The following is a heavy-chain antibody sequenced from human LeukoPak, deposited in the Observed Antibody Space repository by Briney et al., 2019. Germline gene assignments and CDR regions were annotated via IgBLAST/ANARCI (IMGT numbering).Heavy chain of an antibody. CDR1: GSGFTFSEFW. V-gene: IGHV3-7*01. Sequence: GGSLRLSCVASGSGFTFSEFWLGWVRQAPGERLEWVANIKGDGSETYYVDSVKGRFTISRDNVKNSVYLQMNSLRADDTSMYRCAREAYCGGPSCFAVNYMDVWGKGTTVTVSS. J-gene: IGHJ6*03. D-gene: IGHD2-2*01. CDR2: IKGDGSET. CDR3: AREAYCGGPSCFAVNYMDV.